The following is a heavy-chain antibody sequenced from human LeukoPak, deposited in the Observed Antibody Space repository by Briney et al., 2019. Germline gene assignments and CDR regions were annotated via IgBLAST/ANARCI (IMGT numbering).Heavy chain of an antibody. CDR3: ARARRYYDILTGNYYYCGMDV. D-gene: IGHD3-9*01. CDR1: GVSISSGGYA. J-gene: IGHJ6*02. V-gene: IGHV4-30-2*01. Sequence: PSQTLSLTCAGSGVSISSGGYAWSWIRQPPGKGLEWIGNIYHSGSTYYNPCLKSRVTISVDRSKNQYSLKLSSVTAADTAVYYCARARRYYDILTGNYYYCGMDVWGQGNTVTVSS. CDR2: IYHSGST.